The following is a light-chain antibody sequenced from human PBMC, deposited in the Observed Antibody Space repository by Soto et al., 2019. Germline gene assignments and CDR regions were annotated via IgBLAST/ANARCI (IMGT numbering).Light chain of an antibody. CDR3: AAWDDRLSGLV. Sequence: QSALTQPASVSGSPGQSITISCTGTSGDIGGYNYVSWYQQHPGKAPKLVIYRNNQRPSGVPDRISGSKSGTSASLAISGLRSEDEADYYCAAWDDRLSGLVFGRGTKVTVL. CDR1: SGDIGGYNY. V-gene: IGLV1-47*01. CDR2: RNN. J-gene: IGLJ2*01.